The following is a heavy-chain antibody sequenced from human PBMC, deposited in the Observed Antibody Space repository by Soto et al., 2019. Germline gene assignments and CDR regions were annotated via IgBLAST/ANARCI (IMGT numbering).Heavy chain of an antibody. V-gene: IGHV1-8*01. J-gene: IGHJ5*02. CDR2: MNPGSGDT. Sequence: ASVKVSGKASGYTFTNNDVTWVRQATGQGLEWMGWMNPGSGDTGYAQKFQGRVTITRNISIATAYMELSSLRSEDTAIYYCARMASFGSLNWFDPWGQGPLVTVSS. D-gene: IGHD5-18*01. CDR1: GYTFTNND. CDR3: ARMASFGSLNWFDP.